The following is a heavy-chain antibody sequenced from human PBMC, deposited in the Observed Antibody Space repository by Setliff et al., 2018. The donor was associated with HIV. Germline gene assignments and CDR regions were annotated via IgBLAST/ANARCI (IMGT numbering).Heavy chain of an antibody. J-gene: IGHJ4*02. CDR3: ARDPAYGDYGYYFDY. CDR1: GYTFSSYG. D-gene: IGHD4-17*01. V-gene: IGHV1-18*01. Sequence: ASVKVSCKASGYTFSSYGISWVRQAPGQGLEWMGWISASNGYTDYAQKLQGRVTMTTDTSTSTAYMELRSLRSDDTAVYYCARDPAYGDYGYYFDYWGQGTLVTVSS. CDR2: ISASNGYT.